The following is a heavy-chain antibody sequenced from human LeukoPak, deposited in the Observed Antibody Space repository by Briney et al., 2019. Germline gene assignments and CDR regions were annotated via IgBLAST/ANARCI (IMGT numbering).Heavy chain of an antibody. CDR2: IYYSGST. Sequence: SETLSLTCTVSGGPISSGGYYWSWIRQHPGKGLEWIGYIYYSGSTYYNPSLKSRVTISVDTSKNQFSLKLSSVTAADTAVYYCASSSGSYYPEYFQHWGQGTLVTVSS. J-gene: IGHJ1*01. CDR1: GGPISSGGYY. CDR3: ASSSGSYYPEYFQH. V-gene: IGHV4-31*03. D-gene: IGHD1-26*01.